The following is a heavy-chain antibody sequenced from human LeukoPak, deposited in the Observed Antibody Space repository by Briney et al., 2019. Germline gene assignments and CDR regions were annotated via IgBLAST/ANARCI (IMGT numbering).Heavy chain of an antibody. CDR1: GGSISIYY. V-gene: IGHV4-59*01. Sequence: PSETLSLTCTVSGGSISIYYWSWIRQPPGKGLEWIGYIYYSGSTNYNPSLKSRVTISVDTSKNQFSLKLSSVTAADTAVYYCARDGGDYWGQGTLVTVSS. CDR3: ARDGGDY. CDR2: IYYSGST. J-gene: IGHJ4*02.